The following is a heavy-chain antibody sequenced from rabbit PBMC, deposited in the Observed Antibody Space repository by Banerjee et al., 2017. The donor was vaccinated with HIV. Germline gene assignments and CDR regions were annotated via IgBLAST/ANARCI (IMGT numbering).Heavy chain of an antibody. V-gene: IGHV1S36*01. CDR1: GFSLSTYW. D-gene: IGHD4-1*01. J-gene: IGHJ4*01. CDR3: ARGYSSGFNL. CDR2: ISTGGSA. Sequence: QEQLEESGGGLLKTEGSLTLTCKASGFSLSTYWMSWVRQAPGKGLEWIGAISTGGSAYYASWVNGRFTISKTSTTVDLQMNSLTAADTATYFCARGYSSGFNLWGPGTLVTVS.